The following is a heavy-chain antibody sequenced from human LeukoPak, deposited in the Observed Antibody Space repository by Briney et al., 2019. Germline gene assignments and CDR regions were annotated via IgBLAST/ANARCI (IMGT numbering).Heavy chain of an antibody. J-gene: IGHJ4*02. CDR2: IKHDGSQK. CDR1: GFTFTGYW. D-gene: IGHD7-27*01. V-gene: IGHV3-7*01. CDR3: AREDWGPDY. Sequence: PGGSLRLSCAASGFTFTGYWMVWVRQAPGKGLEWVANIKHDGSQKHYVDSVKGRFTISRDNAKKSLYLQMNNLRAEDTGVYYCAREDWGPDYWGQGTLVTVSS.